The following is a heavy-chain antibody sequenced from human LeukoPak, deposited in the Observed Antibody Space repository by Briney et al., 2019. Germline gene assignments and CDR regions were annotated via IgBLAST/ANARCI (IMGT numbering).Heavy chain of an antibody. J-gene: IGHJ4*02. D-gene: IGHD4-17*01. CDR2: TRNKANSHTT. CDR3: ARGMTNFGDLYNFDY. V-gene: IGHV3-72*01. Sequence: GGSLRLFCAASGFSFSDHYMDWVRQAPGKGLEWVGRTRNKANSHTTEYAASVKGRFTISRDDSKNSMYLQMNSLKTEDTAVYYCARGMTNFGDLYNFDYWGQGTLVTVSS. CDR1: GFSFSDHY.